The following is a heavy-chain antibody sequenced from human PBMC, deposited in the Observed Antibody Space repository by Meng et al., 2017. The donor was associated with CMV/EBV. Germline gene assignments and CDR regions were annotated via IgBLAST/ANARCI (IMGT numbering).Heavy chain of an antibody. D-gene: IGHD1-26*01. CDR2: IKCDGSEK. Sequence: GESLKISCAASGFTFSSSWMRRVCQAPEKGLEWGVDIKCDGSEKYYVDSVKGQLTITRDNAKNSLYLQVNSLRAEDMTVYYCVRGPANKWALLARPVDYWGQGTLVTVSS. CDR1: GFTFSSSW. V-gene: IGHV3-52*01. CDR3: VRGPANKWALLARPVDY. J-gene: IGHJ4*02.